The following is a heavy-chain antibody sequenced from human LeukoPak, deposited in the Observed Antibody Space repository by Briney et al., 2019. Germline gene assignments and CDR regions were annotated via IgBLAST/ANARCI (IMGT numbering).Heavy chain of an antibody. D-gene: IGHD3-10*02. J-gene: IGHJ6*02. CDR1: GFTFSAYA. CDR2: ISSNGGSS. V-gene: IGHV3-64*04. CDR3: ARDLHYYVAMDV. Sequence: PGGSLRLSCSASGFTFSAYAMYWVRQAPGKGLEYVSGISSNGGSSFYADSVKGRFTISRDNSKSMLFLQLNSLRAEDTALYYCARDLHYYVAMDVWGQGTTVTVSS.